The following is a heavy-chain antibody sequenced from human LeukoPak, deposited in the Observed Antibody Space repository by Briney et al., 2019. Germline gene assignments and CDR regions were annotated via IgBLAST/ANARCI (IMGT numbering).Heavy chain of an antibody. CDR1: GFTFSNYE. D-gene: IGHD5-12*01. Sequence: GGSLRLSCAASGFTFSNYEMNWVRQAPGKGLEWVSYISSSGSTIWYADSVKGRFTISRDNAKNSLYLQMGSLRAEDMGVYYCARDRYSGFDSGTDYWGQGTLVTVSS. CDR3: ARDRYSGFDSGTDY. V-gene: IGHV3-48*03. CDR2: ISSSGSTI. J-gene: IGHJ4*02.